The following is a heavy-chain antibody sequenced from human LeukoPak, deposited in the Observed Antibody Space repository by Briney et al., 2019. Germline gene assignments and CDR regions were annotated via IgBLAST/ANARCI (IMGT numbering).Heavy chain of an antibody. J-gene: IGHJ3*02. CDR2: VSGNGGTT. D-gene: IGHD3-10*01. CDR1: GFTFTSYA. V-gene: IGHV3-23*01. Sequence: GGSLRLSCAASGFTFTSYAMSWVRQAPGKGLEWVSSVSGNGGTTHHADSVKGRFTISRDNSKNTVYLEMNSLKADDTAVYFCARGGWFGQSPSDVFHIWGQGTTVTVSS. CDR3: ARGGWFGQSPSDVFHI.